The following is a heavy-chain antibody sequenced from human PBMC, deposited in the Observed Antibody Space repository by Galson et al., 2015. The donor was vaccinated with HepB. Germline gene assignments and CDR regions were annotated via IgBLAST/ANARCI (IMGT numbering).Heavy chain of an antibody. D-gene: IGHD6-13*01. CDR2: IYKSGST. CDR3: GRHGQQLGPMDV. J-gene: IGHJ6*02. V-gene: IGHV4-39*01. CDR1: GGSIRSSSHF. Sequence: ETLSLTCTVSGGSIRSSSHFWGWIRQPPGKGLEWVGSIYKSGSTYYNPSLKRRVTISVDTSKNQFSLSLSSVTAADTAVYYCGRHGQQLGPMDVWGQGTTVSVSS.